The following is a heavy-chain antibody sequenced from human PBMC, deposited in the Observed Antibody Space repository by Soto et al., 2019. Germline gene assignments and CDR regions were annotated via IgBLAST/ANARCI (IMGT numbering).Heavy chain of an antibody. Sequence: QVRLQQWGAGLLKPSETLSLTCAVYGGSFSGYYWAWIPQPPGKGLEWMGEVNHSGSSNDNPSLKSRVTISVDTSTKQFSLKLTSVSAADTAVYYCARGHSTSGFDFWGQGTLVTVSS. CDR1: GGSFSGYY. J-gene: IGHJ4*02. CDR2: VNHSGSS. D-gene: IGHD2-2*01. V-gene: IGHV4-34*01. CDR3: ARGHSTSGFDF.